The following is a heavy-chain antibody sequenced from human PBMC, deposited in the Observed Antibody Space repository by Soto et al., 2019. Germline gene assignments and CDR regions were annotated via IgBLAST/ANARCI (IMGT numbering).Heavy chain of an antibody. Sequence: QVHLLQSGAEVQKPGASVKVSCKTSGYTFNDFGITWVRQAPGLGLEWLGWIYSKAGKMNFAPKFQNRVIMTTDTSTSTAFMELTSLTGYDSAIYFWARDIAFDIDYWGQGTLVTVS. J-gene: IGHJ4*02. CDR1: GYTFNDFG. CDR2: IYSKAGKM. D-gene: IGHD2-15*01. CDR3: ARDIAFDIDY. V-gene: IGHV1-18*01.